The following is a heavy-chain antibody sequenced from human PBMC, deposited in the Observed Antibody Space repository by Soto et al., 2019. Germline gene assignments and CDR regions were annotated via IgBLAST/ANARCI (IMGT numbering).Heavy chain of an antibody. CDR3: ARDQPSPYGSGSSMDV. CDR1: GGSISSGGYY. D-gene: IGHD3-10*01. CDR2: IYYSGST. Sequence: SETLSLTCTVSGGSISSGGYYWSWIRQHPGKGLEWIGYIYYSGSTYYNPSLKSRVTISVDTSKNQFSLKLSSVTAADTAVYYCARDQPSPYGSGSSMDVWGQGTTVTVSS. J-gene: IGHJ6*02. V-gene: IGHV4-31*03.